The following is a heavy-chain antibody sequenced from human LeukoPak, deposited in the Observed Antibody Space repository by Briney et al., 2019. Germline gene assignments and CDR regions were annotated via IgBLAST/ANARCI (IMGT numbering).Heavy chain of an antibody. V-gene: IGHV3-30*18. CDR3: AKVGCGRGYCAFDY. CDR1: GLTFSSYG. CDR2: ISYDGSNI. J-gene: IGHJ4*02. Sequence: GRSLRLSCVASGLTFSSYGMHWVRQAPGKGLEWVAVISYDGSNIYYAASVKGRFTIPRDNSKNTLYLQMNSLRAEDTAVYYCAKVGCGRGYCAFDYWGQGTLVTVSS. D-gene: IGHD3-22*01.